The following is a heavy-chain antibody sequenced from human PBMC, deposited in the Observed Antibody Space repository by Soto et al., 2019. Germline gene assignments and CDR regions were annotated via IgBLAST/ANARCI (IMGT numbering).Heavy chain of an antibody. J-gene: IGHJ4*02. CDR3: ASTATVTTAICYYDY. D-gene: IGHD4-4*01. CDR1: GNTFANSG. Sequence: ASVKVSCKASGNTFANSGIHWVRQAPGQRLEWMGWINAANGHTRYPQKFQGRVTIDRDTSATTTYMELSSLRSEDTAVYYCASTATVTTAICYYDYWGQGTLVTVPS. CDR2: INAANGHT. V-gene: IGHV1-3*01.